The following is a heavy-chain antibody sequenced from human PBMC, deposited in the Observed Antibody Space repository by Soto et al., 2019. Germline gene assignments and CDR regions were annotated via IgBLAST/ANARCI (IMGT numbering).Heavy chain of an antibody. J-gene: IGHJ3*02. CDR2: IIPIFGTA. Sequence: SVKVSCKASGGTFSSYAISWVRQAPGQGLEWMGGIIPIFGTANYAQKFQGRVTITADESTSTAYMELSSLRSEDTAVDYCGGVYRSRWDDAFDIWGQGTMVTVSS. CDR3: GGVYRSRWDDAFDI. D-gene: IGHD6-19*01. CDR1: GGTFSSYA. V-gene: IGHV1-69*13.